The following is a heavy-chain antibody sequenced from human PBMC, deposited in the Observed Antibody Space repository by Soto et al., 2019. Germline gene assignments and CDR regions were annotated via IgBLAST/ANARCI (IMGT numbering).Heavy chain of an antibody. Sequence: EVQLLESGGGLVQPGGSLRLSCAASGFTFNNYAMSWVRQAPGKGPEWVSVISGSGGSTYYADSVKGRFTISRDNSTNTLYLQMNSLRGEDTAVYYCAKRATGTYFDYWGQGTLVTVSS. V-gene: IGHV3-23*01. CDR1: GFTFNNYA. CDR3: AKRATGTYFDY. CDR2: ISGSGGST. J-gene: IGHJ4*02. D-gene: IGHD1-1*01.